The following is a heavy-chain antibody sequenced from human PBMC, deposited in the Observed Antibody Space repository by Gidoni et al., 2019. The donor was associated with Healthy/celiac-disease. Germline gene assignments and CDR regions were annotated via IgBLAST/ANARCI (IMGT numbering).Heavy chain of an antibody. Sequence: RSIYYSGSTYSNPSLKSRVTISVDTSKNQFSRTLSSVTAADTAVYYCARSIWGDAFDIWGQGTMVTVSS. J-gene: IGHJ3*02. CDR3: ARSIWGDAFDI. V-gene: IGHV4-39*01. CDR2: IYYSGST. D-gene: IGHD7-27*01.